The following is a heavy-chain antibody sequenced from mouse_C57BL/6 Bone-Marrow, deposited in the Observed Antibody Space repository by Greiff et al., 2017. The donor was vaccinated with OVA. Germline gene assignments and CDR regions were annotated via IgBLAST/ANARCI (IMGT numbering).Heavy chain of an antibody. V-gene: IGHV5-12*01. Sequence: EVQGVESGGGLVQPGGSLKLSCAASGFTFSDYYMYWVRQTPEKRLEWVAYISNGGGSTYYPDTVKGRFTISRDNAKNTLYLQMSRLKSEDTAMYYCARHYGNYVYAMDYWGQGTSVTVSS. D-gene: IGHD2-1*01. J-gene: IGHJ4*01. CDR1: GFTFSDYY. CDR2: ISNGGGST. CDR3: ARHYGNYVYAMDY.